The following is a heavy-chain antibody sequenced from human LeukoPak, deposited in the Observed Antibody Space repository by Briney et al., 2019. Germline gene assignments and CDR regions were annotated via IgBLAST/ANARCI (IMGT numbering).Heavy chain of an antibody. D-gene: IGHD3-3*01. CDR3: AKDPYDFWSGYYSPDD. V-gene: IGHV3-30*02. CDR1: GFTFSSYG. Sequence: GGSLRLSCAASGFTFSSYGMHWVRQAPGKGLEWVAFIRYDGSNKYYADSVKGRFTISRDNSKNTLYLQLNSLRAEDTAVYYCAKDPYDFWSGYYSPDDWGQGTLVTVSS. CDR2: IRYDGSNK. J-gene: IGHJ4*02.